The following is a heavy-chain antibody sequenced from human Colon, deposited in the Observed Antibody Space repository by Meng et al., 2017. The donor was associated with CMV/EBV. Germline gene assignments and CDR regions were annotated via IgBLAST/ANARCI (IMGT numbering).Heavy chain of an antibody. Sequence: GGSLRLSCAGSGFTFSNHAMSWVRQAPGKGLEWVSVIYAGGRSTYFADSVKGRFIISRDDSKNTLYMEMNSLRAEDTAVYYCAREKRIAAVGTVAFDIRGQGTVVTVSS. V-gene: IGHV3-23*03. CDR1: GFTFSNHA. CDR2: IYAGGRST. D-gene: IGHD6-13*01. CDR3: AREKRIAAVGTVAFDI. J-gene: IGHJ3*02.